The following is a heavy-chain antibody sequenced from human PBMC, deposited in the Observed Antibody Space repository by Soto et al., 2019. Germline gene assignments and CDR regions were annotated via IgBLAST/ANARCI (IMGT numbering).Heavy chain of an antibody. CDR2: IYSGGST. D-gene: IGHD3-9*01. V-gene: IGHV3-66*01. J-gene: IGHJ4*02. CDR3: ARGPYDILTGEYYFDY. Sequence: GGSLRLSCAASGFTVSSNYMSWVRQAPGKGLEWVSVIYSGGSTYYADSVKGRFTISRDNSKNTLYLQMNSLRAEDTAVYYCARGPYDILTGEYYFDYWGQGTLVTVSS. CDR1: GFTVSSNY.